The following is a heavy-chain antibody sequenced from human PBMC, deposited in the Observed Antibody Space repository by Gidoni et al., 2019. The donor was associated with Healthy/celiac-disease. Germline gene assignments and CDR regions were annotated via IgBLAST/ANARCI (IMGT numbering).Heavy chain of an antibody. D-gene: IGHD2-21*02. Sequence: QVQLVQSGAEVKKPGASVKVSCKASGYTFTSYGISWVRQAPGQGLEWMGWISAYNGNTNYAQKLQGRVTMTTDTFTSTAYMELRSLRSDDTAVYYCARLAYCGGDCYLNWFDPWGQGTLVTVSS. J-gene: IGHJ5*02. V-gene: IGHV1-18*01. CDR2: ISAYNGNT. CDR1: GYTFTSYG. CDR3: ARLAYCGGDCYLNWFDP.